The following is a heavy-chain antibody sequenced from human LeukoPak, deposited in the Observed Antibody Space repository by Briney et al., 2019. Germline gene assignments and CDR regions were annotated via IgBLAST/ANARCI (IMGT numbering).Heavy chain of an antibody. J-gene: IGHJ3*02. CDR1: GYTFTSYG. Sequence: ASVKVSCKASGYTFTSYGISWVRQAPGQGLEWMGWISAYNGNTNYAQKLQGRVTMTTDTSTSTAYMELRSLRSDDTAVYYCARDRGVLRYFDWFLVDAFDIWGQGTMVTVSS. V-gene: IGHV1-18*01. D-gene: IGHD3-9*01. CDR3: ARDRGVLRYFDWFLVDAFDI. CDR2: ISAYNGNT.